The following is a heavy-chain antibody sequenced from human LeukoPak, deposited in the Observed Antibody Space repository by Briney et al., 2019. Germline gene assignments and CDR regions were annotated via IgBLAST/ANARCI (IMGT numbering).Heavy chain of an antibody. Sequence: ASVKVSCKASGGTFSSYAISWVRQAPGQGLEWMGGIIPIFGTANYAQKFQGRVTITADKTTSTAYMELSSLRSEDTAVYYCARGGLSTALDYWGQGTLVTVSS. D-gene: IGHD1-1*01. V-gene: IGHV1-69*06. CDR2: IIPIFGTA. J-gene: IGHJ4*02. CDR3: ARGGLSTALDY. CDR1: GGTFSSYA.